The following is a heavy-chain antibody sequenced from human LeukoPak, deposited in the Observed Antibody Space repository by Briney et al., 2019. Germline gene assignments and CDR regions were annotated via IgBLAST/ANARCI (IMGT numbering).Heavy chain of an antibody. CDR3: ARPQLRYFDWLPD. V-gene: IGHV4-39*01. CDR2: IYYSGST. J-gene: IGHJ4*02. D-gene: IGHD3-9*01. Sequence: SETLSLTCTVSGGSISSSSYSWGWIRQPPGKGLEWIGSIYYSGSTYYNPSLKSRVTISVDTSKNQFSLKLSSVTAADTAVYYCARPQLRYFDWLPDWGQGTLVTVSS. CDR1: GGSISSSSYS.